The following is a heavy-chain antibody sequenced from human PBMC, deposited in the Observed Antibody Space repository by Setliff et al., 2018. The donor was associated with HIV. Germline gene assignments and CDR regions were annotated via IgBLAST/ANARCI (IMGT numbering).Heavy chain of an antibody. Sequence: EASVKVSCKASGYTFINYHITWVRQAPGQGLEWVGSISASSVNTNYTQGRVTMTTDISTSTAYMELRSLRSADSAVYYCARVPVSNYYHYMDVWGEGTTVTVSS. CDR1: GYTFINYH. CDR2: ISASSVNT. J-gene: IGHJ6*03. V-gene: IGHV1-18*01. CDR3: ARVPVSNYYHYMDV.